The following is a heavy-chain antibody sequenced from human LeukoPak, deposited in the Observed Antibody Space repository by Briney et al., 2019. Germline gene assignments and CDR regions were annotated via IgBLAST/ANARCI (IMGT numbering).Heavy chain of an antibody. J-gene: IGHJ4*02. V-gene: IGHV3-53*01. D-gene: IGHD3-22*01. CDR3: ARDRRGDTSGYYHFDY. CDR2: IYRGGRI. CDR1: GLTLTSNY. Sequence: RGSLRLSPAPSGLTLTSNYMSTVPQAAGTQVEWGSVIYRGGRIYYAYSLKGRVTISRDNSRNTLYVQMNSESAEGTRVYYCARDRRGDTSGYYHFDYWGGGTLVTVS.